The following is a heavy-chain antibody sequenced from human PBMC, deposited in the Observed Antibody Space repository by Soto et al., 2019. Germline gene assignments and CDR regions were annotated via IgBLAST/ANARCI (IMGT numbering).Heavy chain of an antibody. CDR2: IYPGDSDT. CDR3: ATRWLHSDAFDI. V-gene: IGHV5-51*01. Sequence: GASLKISCNGSGYSFISYWIGWVRQMPGKGLEWMGIIYPGDSDTRYSPSFQGQVTISADKSISTAYLQWSSLKASDTAMYYCATRWLHSDAFDIWGQGTMVTVSS. CDR1: GYSFISYW. D-gene: IGHD5-12*01. J-gene: IGHJ3*02.